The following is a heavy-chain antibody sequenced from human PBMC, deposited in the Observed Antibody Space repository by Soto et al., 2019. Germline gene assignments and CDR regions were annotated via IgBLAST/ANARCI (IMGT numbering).Heavy chain of an antibody. V-gene: IGHV5-51*01. D-gene: IGHD1-26*01. CDR1: GYSFTDYW. CDR2: IYPGDSDT. CDR3: AKEGLYGGTYGYFDY. J-gene: IGHJ4*02. Sequence: GESLKISCKCSGYSFTDYWIGWVRQMPGKGLEWMGIIYPGDSDTRYSPSFQGQVTISADKSTSTAYLQMNRLRAEDTAVYYCAKEGLYGGTYGYFDYWGQGTLVTVSS.